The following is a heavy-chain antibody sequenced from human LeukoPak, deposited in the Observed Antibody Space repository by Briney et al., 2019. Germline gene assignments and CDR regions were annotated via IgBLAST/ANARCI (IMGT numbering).Heavy chain of an antibody. D-gene: IGHD5-18*01. CDR2: MSGSGGST. V-gene: IGHV3-23*01. J-gene: IGHJ4*02. CDR1: GFTFSSYA. Sequence: TGGSLRLSCAASGFTFSSYAMSWVGQAPGKGLEWVSAMSGSGGSTYYADSVKGRFTISRDNSKNTLYLQMNSLRAEDTAVYYCAKAYQLWFVRARVYYFDYWGQGTLVTVSS. CDR3: AKAYQLWFVRARVYYFDY.